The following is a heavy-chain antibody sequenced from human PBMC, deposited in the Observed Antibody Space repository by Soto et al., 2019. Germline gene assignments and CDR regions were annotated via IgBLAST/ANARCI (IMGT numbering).Heavy chain of an antibody. D-gene: IGHD6-19*01. J-gene: IGHJ4*02. V-gene: IGHV1-3*01. Sequence: QVQLVQSGAEVKKPGASVKVSCKASGYTFTSYAMHWVRQAPGQRLEWMGWINAGNGNTKYSQKFQGRVTITRDTSASTAYMELSSLRSEDTAVYYRARDSYSSGWSDYWGQGTLVTVSS. CDR2: INAGNGNT. CDR3: ARDSYSSGWSDY. CDR1: GYTFTSYA.